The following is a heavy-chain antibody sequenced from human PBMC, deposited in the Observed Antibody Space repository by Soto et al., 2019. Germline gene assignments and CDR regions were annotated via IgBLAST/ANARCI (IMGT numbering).Heavy chain of an antibody. D-gene: IGHD2-2*01. Sequence: QLQLQESGPGLVKPSETLSLTCTVSGGSFSSSSYYWGWIRQPPGKGLEWIGSIYYSGSTYYNPSLKSRVTISVDTSTNQFSRTLSSVTAADTAVXYXXSXXRDEDIVVVPAAIAWGQGTLVTVSS. CDR1: GGSFSSSSYY. CDR2: IYYSGST. V-gene: IGHV4-39*01. CDR3: XSXXRDEDIVVVPAAIA. J-gene: IGHJ5*02.